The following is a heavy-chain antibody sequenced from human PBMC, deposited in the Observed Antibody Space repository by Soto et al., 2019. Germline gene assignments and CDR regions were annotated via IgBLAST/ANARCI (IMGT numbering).Heavy chain of an antibody. CDR3: ARVVPGAEAWFGP. D-gene: IGHD2-2*01. CDR2: ISLYSDGT. Sequence: ASVEVSCKTSRYTFSNYGITWVRQAPGQPLEWLGWISLYSDGTNYAQKFQGRVSMTTDTSTTTAYMELRSLRSDDTAVYYCARVVPGAEAWFGPWGQGILVTVSS. CDR1: RYTFSNYG. J-gene: IGHJ5*02. V-gene: IGHV1-18*01.